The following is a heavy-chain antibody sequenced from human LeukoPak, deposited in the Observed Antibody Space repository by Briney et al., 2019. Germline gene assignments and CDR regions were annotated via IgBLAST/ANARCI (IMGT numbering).Heavy chain of an antibody. CDR3: ARGGFPVATTGTTYFKFDY. CDR1: GGSFSGYY. D-gene: IGHD1-7*01. V-gene: IGHV4-34*01. J-gene: IGHJ4*02. CDR2: INHSGST. Sequence: PSETLSLTCAVYGGSFSGYYWSWIRQPPGKGLEWIGEINHSGSTNYNPPLKSRVTISVDTSKNQFSLKLSSVTAADTAVYYCARGGFPVATTGTTYFKFDYWGQGTLVTVSS.